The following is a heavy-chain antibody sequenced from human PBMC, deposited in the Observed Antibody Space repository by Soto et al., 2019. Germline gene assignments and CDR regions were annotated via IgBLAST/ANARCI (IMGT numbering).Heavy chain of an antibody. CDR2: IDPSDSYT. Sequence: PGESLKISCKGSGYSFTSYWIGWGLQIPGKGLEWMGRIDPSDSYTNYSPSFQGHVTISADKSISTAYLQWSSLKASDTAMYYCAIPPDDGDDSHYYYGMDGWGQGTTVTVSS. CDR1: GYSFTSYW. CDR3: AIPPDDGDDSHYYYGMDG. D-gene: IGHD4-17*01. V-gene: IGHV5-10-1*01. J-gene: IGHJ6*02.